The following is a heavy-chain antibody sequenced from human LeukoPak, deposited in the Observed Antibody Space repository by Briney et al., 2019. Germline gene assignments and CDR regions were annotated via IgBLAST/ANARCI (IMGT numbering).Heavy chain of an antibody. Sequence: GGSLRLSCVASGFTFSSSWMHWVRQAPGKGLVWVSRINSDGRTTTYADSVKGQFTISRDNAKNTMYLQMNSLRAEDTAVYYCARGGASDGGRNYFDPWGQGTLVTVSS. J-gene: IGHJ5*02. CDR1: GFTFSSSW. V-gene: IGHV3-74*01. CDR2: INSDGRTT. CDR3: ARGGASDGGRNYFDP. D-gene: IGHD2-15*01.